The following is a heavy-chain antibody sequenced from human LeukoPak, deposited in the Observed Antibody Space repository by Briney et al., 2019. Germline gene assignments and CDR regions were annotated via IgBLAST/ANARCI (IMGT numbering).Heavy chain of an antibody. D-gene: IGHD3-22*01. J-gene: IGHJ4*02. Sequence: PSETLSLTCAVSGDSFSSHYWTWIRQSPGTGLEWIGYISHIGRTNYNPSLKSRVTISIDTSKNQFSLKLRSVTAADTAVYYCAREGGSGYYYDYWGQGTLVTVSS. CDR2: ISHIGRT. CDR1: GDSFSSHY. V-gene: IGHV4-59*11. CDR3: AREGGSGYYYDY.